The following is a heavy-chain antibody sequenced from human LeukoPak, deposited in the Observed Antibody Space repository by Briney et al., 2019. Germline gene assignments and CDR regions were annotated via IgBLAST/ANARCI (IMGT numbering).Heavy chain of an antibody. CDR3: TTDYDILTGPHLGKDY. CDR2: IKSKTDGGTT. D-gene: IGHD3-9*01. Sequence: PGGSLRLSCAASGFTFSNAWMSWVRQAPGKGLEWVGRIKSKTDGGTTDYAAPVKGRFTISRDDSKNTLYLQMNSLKTEDTAVYYCTTDYDILTGPHLGKDYWGQGTLVTVSS. CDR1: GFTFSNAW. J-gene: IGHJ4*02. V-gene: IGHV3-15*01.